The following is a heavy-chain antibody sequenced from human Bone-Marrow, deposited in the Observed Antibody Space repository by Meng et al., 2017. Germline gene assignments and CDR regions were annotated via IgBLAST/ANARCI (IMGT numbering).Heavy chain of an antibody. D-gene: IGHD5-18*01. V-gene: IGHV4-4*02. CDR2: IYHSGST. Sequence: VQLPESGPGLVKPSGTLSLTCAVSGGSISSSNWWSWVRQPPGKGLEWIGEIYHSGSTNYNPSLKNRVTISVDTSKNQFSLKLSSVTAADTAVYYCARGSWLQLWLQDYWGQGTLVTVSS. CDR3: ARGSWLQLWLQDY. J-gene: IGHJ4*02. CDR1: GGSISSSNW.